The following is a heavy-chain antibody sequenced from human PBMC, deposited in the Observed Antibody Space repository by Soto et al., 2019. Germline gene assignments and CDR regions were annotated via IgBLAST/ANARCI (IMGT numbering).Heavy chain of an antibody. V-gene: IGHV6-1*01. D-gene: IGHD6-19*01. J-gene: IGHJ6*02. CDR1: GDSVSSNSAA. Sequence: SQTLSLTCAIAGDSVSSNSAAWNWIRQSPSRGLEWLGRTYYRSKWYNDYAVSVKSRITINPDTSKNQFSLQLNSVTPEDTAVYYCARAVAGIIYYYYYGMDVWGQGTTVTVSS. CDR2: TYYRSKWYN. CDR3: ARAVAGIIYYYYYGMDV.